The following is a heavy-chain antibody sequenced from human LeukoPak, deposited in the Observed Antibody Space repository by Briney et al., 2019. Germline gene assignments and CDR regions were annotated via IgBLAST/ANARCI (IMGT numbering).Heavy chain of an antibody. V-gene: IGHV3-74*01. Sequence: GGSLRLSCAASGFTFSSNWMHWVRQAPGKGLVWVSRINEDGSTTNYADSVKGRSTIFRDNAKNTLYLQMNSLRAEDTAVYYCVRDLGGSSGHWGQGTLVTVSS. CDR3: VRDLGGSSGH. CDR1: GFTFSSNW. CDR2: INEDGSTT. D-gene: IGHD1-26*01. J-gene: IGHJ4*02.